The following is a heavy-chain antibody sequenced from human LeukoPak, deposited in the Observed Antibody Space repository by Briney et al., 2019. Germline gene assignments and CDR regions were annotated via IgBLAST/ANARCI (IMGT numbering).Heavy chain of an antibody. J-gene: IGHJ4*02. CDR1: GGTFSSYA. Sequence: ASVKVSCKASGGTFSSYAISWVRQAPGQGLEWMGGIIPIFGTANYAQKFQGRVTITADESTSTAYMELSSLRSEDTAVYYCARGLVPGVLRYFDWSLFDCWGQGTLVTVSS. CDR3: ARGLVPGVLRYFDWSLFDC. D-gene: IGHD3-9*01. V-gene: IGHV1-69*13. CDR2: IIPIFGTA.